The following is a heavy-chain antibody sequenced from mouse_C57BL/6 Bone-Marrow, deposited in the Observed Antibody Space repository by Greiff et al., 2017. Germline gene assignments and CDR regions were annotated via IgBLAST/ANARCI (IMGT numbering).Heavy chain of an antibody. V-gene: IGHV1-69*01. CDR2: IDPSDSYT. CDR3: ASYSSFAY. D-gene: IGHD2-5*01. Sequence: VQLQQPGAELVMPGASVKLSCKASGYTFTSYWMHWVKQRPGQGLEWIGEIDPSDSYTNYNQKFKGKSTLTVDKSSSTAYMQLSSLTSEDSAVYYCASYSSFAYWGQGTLVTVSA. J-gene: IGHJ3*01. CDR1: GYTFTSYW.